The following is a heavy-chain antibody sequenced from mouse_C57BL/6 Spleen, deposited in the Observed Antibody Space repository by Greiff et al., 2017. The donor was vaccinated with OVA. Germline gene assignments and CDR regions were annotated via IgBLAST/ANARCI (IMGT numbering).Heavy chain of an antibody. J-gene: IGHJ4*01. D-gene: IGHD2-2*01. CDR2: IYPGDGDT. CDR1: GYAFSSYW. CDR3: ARRSYGYGDMDY. V-gene: IGHV1-80*01. Sequence: VKLQESGAELVKPGASVKISCKASGYAFSSYWMNWVKQRPGTGLEWIGQIYPGDGDTNYNGTFKGKATLTADTSYSTDYMQLSSLTSEDSAVYFCARRSYGYGDMDYWGQGTSVTVSS.